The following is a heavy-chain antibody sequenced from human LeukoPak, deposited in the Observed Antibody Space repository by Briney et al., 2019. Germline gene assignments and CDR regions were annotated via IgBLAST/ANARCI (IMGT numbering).Heavy chain of an antibody. CDR2: INHSGST. J-gene: IGHJ4*02. D-gene: IGHD6-13*01. CDR1: GGSISSSSYY. V-gene: IGHV4-39*07. CDR3: AREVLAAAGTYDY. Sequence: SETLSLTCTVSGGSISSSSYYWGWIRQPPGKGLEWIGEINHSGSTNYNPSLKSRVTISVDTSKNQFSLKLSSVTAADTAVYYCAREVLAAAGTYDYWGQGTLVTVSS.